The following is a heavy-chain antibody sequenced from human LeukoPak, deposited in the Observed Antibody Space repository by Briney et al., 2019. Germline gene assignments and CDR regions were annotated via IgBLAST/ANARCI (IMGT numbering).Heavy chain of an antibody. CDR2: ISTSGNTR. J-gene: IGHJ4*02. Sequence: GGSLRLSCAASGFTFGSYEMNWVRQAPGKGLEWVSYISTSGNTRYYADSVKGRFTISRDNAKNSLYLQMNSLRVEDTAVYYCARELSGTTSYYFDYWGQGTLVTVSS. D-gene: IGHD1-7*01. V-gene: IGHV3-48*03. CDR1: GFTFGSYE. CDR3: ARELSGTTSYYFDY.